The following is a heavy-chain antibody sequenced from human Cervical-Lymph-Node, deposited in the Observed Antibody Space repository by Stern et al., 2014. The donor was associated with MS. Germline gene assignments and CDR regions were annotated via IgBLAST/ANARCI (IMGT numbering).Heavy chain of an antibody. D-gene: IGHD2-21*01. CDR2: IYPGDSDF. Sequence: EVQLEESGAEVRKPGDSLKISCKTSGYRFINNWIAWVRQVPGKGLEWIGIIYPGDSDFRYSPSFQGHVPISVDKSTSTAYLQWSSLKASDTAVYYCARWSVACDSWGQGALITVSS. J-gene: IGHJ4*02. V-gene: IGHV5-51*03. CDR1: GYRFINNW. CDR3: ARWSVACDS.